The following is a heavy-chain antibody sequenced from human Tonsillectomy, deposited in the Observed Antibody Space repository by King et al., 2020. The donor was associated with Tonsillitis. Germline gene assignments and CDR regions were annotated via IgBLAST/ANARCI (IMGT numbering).Heavy chain of an antibody. CDR3: GKGGTGSVYSYGDF. CDR2: MSNDGSYE. V-gene: IGHV3-30*18. Sequence: VQLVESGGGVVQPGRSLRLSCAASGFIFSNYDMHWVRQAPGKGLEGGAIMSNDGSYEYYSDSVKGRFTISRDNSKNTLYLQMNILRAEDTAVYYCGKGGTGSVYSYGDFWGQGTLVTVSS. J-gene: IGHJ4*02. CDR1: GFIFSNYD. D-gene: IGHD5-18*01.